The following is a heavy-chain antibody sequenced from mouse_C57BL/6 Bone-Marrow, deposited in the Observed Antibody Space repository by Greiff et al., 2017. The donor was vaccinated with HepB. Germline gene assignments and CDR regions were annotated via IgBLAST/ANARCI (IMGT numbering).Heavy chain of an antibody. CDR3: ARWGVTARY. J-gene: IGHJ2*01. D-gene: IGHD1-2*01. Sequence: QVQLQQPGAELVKPGASVKLSCKASGYTFTSYWMHWVKQRPGQGLEWIGMIHPNSGSTNYNEKFKSKATLTVDKSSSTAYMQLSSLTSEYSAVYYCARWGVTARYWGQGTTLTVSS. CDR1: GYTFTSYW. V-gene: IGHV1-64*01. CDR2: IHPNSGST.